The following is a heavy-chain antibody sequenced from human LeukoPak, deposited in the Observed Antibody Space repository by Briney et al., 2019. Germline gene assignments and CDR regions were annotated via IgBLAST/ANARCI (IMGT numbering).Heavy chain of an antibody. Sequence: SSQTLSLTCTVSGGSISSGGYYWSWIRQPPGKGLEWIGYSYHSGSTYYNPSLKSRVTISVDRSKNQFSLKLSSVTAADTAVYYCARDVKVSSSVDYWGQGTLVTVSS. CDR2: SYHSGST. D-gene: IGHD6-6*01. CDR1: GGSISSGGYY. CDR3: ARDVKVSSSVDY. J-gene: IGHJ4*02. V-gene: IGHV4-30-2*01.